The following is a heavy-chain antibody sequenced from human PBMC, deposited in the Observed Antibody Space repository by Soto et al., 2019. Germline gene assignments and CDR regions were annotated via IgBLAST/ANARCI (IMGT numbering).Heavy chain of an antibody. D-gene: IGHD1-26*01. Sequence: PGGSLRLSCTASGITFGDYAISWFRQAPGKGLEWVGFIRGKPYGGTTEYAASVKGRFTISRDDSKSISYLQMSSLKTEDTAVYYCTREGSREDGDYYYYQMDVWGKGTTVTVSS. CDR3: TREGSREDGDYYYYQMDV. J-gene: IGHJ6*03. CDR1: GITFGDYA. V-gene: IGHV3-49*03. CDR2: IRGKPYGGTT.